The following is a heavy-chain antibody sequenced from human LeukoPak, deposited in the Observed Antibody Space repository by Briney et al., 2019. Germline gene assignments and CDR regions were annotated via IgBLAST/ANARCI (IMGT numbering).Heavy chain of an antibody. CDR1: GFTLNSYA. CDR3: AKGPSSGLPYYFDY. D-gene: IGHD5-12*01. V-gene: IGHV3-23*01. Sequence: PGGSLRLSCAASGFTLNSYAMSWVRQAPGKGLEWVSTISGSGDYTYYADSVKGRFTISRDNSKNTLYLQMNSLRAEDTAVYYCAKGPSSGLPYYFDYWGQGTLVTVSS. J-gene: IGHJ4*02. CDR2: ISGSGDYT.